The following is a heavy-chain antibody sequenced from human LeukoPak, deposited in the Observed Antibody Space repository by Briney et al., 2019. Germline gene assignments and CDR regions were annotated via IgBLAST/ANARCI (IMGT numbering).Heavy chain of an antibody. J-gene: IGHJ4*02. D-gene: IGHD1-26*01. CDR1: GGSFSGNY. V-gene: IGHV4-34*01. CDR2: INHSGST. CDR3: ARGRGSYSH. Sequence: SETLSLTCAVYGGSFSGNYWSWIRQAPGKGLEWIGVINHSGSTNYDQSLKSRFTISVDTAKNQFYLKMSCVTAADTAVYYCARGRGSYSHWGQGTLVTVSS.